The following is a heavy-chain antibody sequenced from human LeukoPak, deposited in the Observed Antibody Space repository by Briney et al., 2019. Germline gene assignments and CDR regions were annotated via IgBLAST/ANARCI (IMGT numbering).Heavy chain of an antibody. J-gene: IGHJ6*02. D-gene: IGHD2-15*01. CDR1: GFTFSSYA. V-gene: IGHV3-66*01. Sequence: PGGSLRLSCAASGFTFSSYAMTWVRQAPGKGLEWVSVIYSGGSTYYADSVKGRFTISRDNSKNTLYLQMNSLRAEDTAVYYCARGDLIGRIVWGQGTTVTVSS. CDR3: ARGDLIGRIV. CDR2: IYSGGST.